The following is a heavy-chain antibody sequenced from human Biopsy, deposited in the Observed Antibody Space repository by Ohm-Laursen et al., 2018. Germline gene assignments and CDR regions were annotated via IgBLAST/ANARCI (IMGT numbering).Heavy chain of an antibody. J-gene: IGHJ4*02. D-gene: IGHD1-1*01. V-gene: IGHV1-24*01. CDR2: FAPENGKT. CDR1: GYTLTELS. CDR3: AADINVWNVNY. Sequence: ASVKVSCKVSGYTLTELSMHWVRQAPGKGLEWMGGFAPENGKTVYAQNFQARVSMTEDKSTDTAYMELRSLRSEDTAVYYCAADINVWNVNYWGQGTQVTVSS.